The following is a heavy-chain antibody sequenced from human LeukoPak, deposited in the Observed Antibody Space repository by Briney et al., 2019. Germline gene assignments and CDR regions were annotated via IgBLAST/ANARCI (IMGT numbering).Heavy chain of an antibody. V-gene: IGHV3-7*01. CDR3: AKGWSFGI. CDR2: IKQDGTEK. J-gene: IGHJ3*02. D-gene: IGHD2-15*01. CDR1: GFTFSTFW. Sequence: GGSLRLSCVASGFTFSTFWMTWVRQAPGKVLEWVANIKQDGTEKYYVDSVKGRFTISRDNAKNSLYVQMDSLRAEDTAVYYCAKGWSFGIRGQGTMVTVTS.